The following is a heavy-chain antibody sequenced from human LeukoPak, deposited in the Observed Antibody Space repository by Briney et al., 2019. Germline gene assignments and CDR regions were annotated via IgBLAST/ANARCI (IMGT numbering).Heavy chain of an antibody. Sequence: GGSLRLSCAASGFTFSNYWMRWVRQAPGKGLEWVTNIKEDGTDKNYMDSVKGRFTISRDNAKNSLFLQMNSLRAEDTAVYYCARERIATASAGDYWGQGTLVTVSS. CDR2: IKEDGTDK. D-gene: IGHD6-13*01. J-gene: IGHJ4*02. V-gene: IGHV3-7*01. CDR3: ARERIATASAGDY. CDR1: GFTFSNYW.